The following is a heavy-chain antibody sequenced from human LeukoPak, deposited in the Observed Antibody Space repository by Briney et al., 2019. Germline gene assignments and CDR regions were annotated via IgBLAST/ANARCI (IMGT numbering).Heavy chain of an antibody. CDR3: ARDFIWGRGAFDI. CDR1: GYTFTGYY. CDR2: INPNSGGT. Sequence: ASVKVSCTASGYTFTGYYMHWVRQAPGQGLEWMGWINPNSGGTNYAQKFQGRVTMTRDTSISTAYMELSRLRSDDTAVYYCARDFIWGRGAFDIWGQGTMVTVSS. V-gene: IGHV1-2*02. J-gene: IGHJ3*02. D-gene: IGHD3-10*01.